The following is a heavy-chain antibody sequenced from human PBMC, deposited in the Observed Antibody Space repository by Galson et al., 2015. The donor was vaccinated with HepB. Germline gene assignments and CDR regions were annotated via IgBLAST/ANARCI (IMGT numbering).Heavy chain of an antibody. J-gene: IGHJ4*02. D-gene: IGHD1-26*01. CDR1: GFTFSSYG. CDR3: ARDLNGSYRFDY. V-gene: IGHV3-30*03. CDR2: ISYDGSNK. Sequence: SLRLSCAASGFTFSSYGMHWVRQAPGKGLEWVAVISYDGSNKYYADSVKGRFTISRDNSKNTLYLQMNSLRAEDTAVYYCARDLNGSYRFDYWGQGTLVTVSS.